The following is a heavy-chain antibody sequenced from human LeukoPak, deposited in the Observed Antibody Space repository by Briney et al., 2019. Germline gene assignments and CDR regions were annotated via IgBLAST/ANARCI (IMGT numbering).Heavy chain of an antibody. CDR2: INPISGVT. V-gene: IGHV1-2*02. CDR1: GYTFTGYH. D-gene: IGHD6-19*01. Sequence: ASVKVSCKASGYTFTGYHIHWVRQAPGQGLEWMGWINPISGVTGSAQKFQGRVTMTRDKSISTVYMELSRLTSDDTAIYFCARVGSSGWYHWFDPWGQGTLVTVSS. CDR3: ARVGSSGWYHWFDP. J-gene: IGHJ5*02.